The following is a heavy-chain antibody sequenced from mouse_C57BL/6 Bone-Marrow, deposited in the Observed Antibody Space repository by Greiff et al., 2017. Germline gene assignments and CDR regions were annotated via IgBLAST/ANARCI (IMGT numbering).Heavy chain of an antibody. Sequence: EVQLQQSGPVLVKPGASVKMSCKASGYTFTDYYMNWVKQSHGKSLEWIGVINPYNGGTSYNQKFKGKATLTVDKSSSTAYMELNSLTSEDSAVYYCARSTTVRTWYFDVWGTGTTVTVSS. CDR3: ARSTTVRTWYFDV. V-gene: IGHV1-19*01. CDR2: INPYNGGT. CDR1: GYTFTDYY. J-gene: IGHJ1*03. D-gene: IGHD1-1*01.